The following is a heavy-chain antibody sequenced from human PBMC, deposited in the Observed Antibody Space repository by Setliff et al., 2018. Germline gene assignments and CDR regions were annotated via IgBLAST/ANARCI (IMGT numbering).Heavy chain of an antibody. CDR2: VYNTGSA. J-gene: IGHJ4*02. CDR1: GDSISNSDYY. Sequence: SETLSLTCIVAGDSISNSDYYWGWIRQPPGKGLEWIGRVYNTGSADYNPSLKSRVTLSVDTSKNQFSLNLSSVTAADTAVYYCARLGATVKRGYFDFWGQGTLVTVSS. CDR3: ARLGATVKRGYFDF. D-gene: IGHD1-26*01. V-gene: IGHV4-39*01.